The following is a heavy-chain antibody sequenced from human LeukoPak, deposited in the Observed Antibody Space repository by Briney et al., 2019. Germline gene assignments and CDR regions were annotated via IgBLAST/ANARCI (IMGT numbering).Heavy chain of an antibody. CDR1: GYTFTGYY. CDR2: INPNSGGT. Sequence: ASVKVSCKASGYTFTGYYMHWVRQAPGQGLEWMGWINPNSGGTNYAQKFQGRVTMTRDTSISTAYMELSRRRSDDTAVYYCAREVGGIAAAAADYWGQGTLVTVSS. J-gene: IGHJ4*02. D-gene: IGHD6-13*01. CDR3: AREVGGIAAAAADY. V-gene: IGHV1-2*02.